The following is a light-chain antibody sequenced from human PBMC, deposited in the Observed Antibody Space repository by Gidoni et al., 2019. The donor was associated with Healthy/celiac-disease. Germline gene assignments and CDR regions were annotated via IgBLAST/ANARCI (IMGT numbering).Light chain of an antibody. Sequence: DIQMSPSPSSLSASVGDRVTLTCRASQSIISYLNWYQQKPGKAPKLLIYAASSLQSGVPSRFSGSGSGTDFTLTISSLQPEDFATYYCQQSYSTRWTFGQGTKVEIK. CDR1: QSIISY. V-gene: IGKV1-39*01. CDR3: QQSYSTRWT. J-gene: IGKJ1*01. CDR2: AAS.